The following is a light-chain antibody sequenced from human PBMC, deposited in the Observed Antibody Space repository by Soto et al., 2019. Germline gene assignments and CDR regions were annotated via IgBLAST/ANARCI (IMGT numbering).Light chain of an antibody. CDR2: GNS. J-gene: IGLJ3*02. V-gene: IGLV1-40*01. CDR3: QSYDSSLSGSV. Sequence: QSVLTQPPSVSGAPGQRVTISCTGSSSNIGAGYGVHWYQQLPGTAPKLLIYGNSNRPSGVPDRFSGSKSGTSASLAITGLQAEDAADYYCQSYDSSLSGSVFGGGTKVTVL. CDR1: SSNIGAGYG.